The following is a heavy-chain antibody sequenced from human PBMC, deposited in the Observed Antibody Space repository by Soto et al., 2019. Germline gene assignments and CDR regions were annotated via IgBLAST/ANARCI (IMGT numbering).Heavy chain of an antibody. CDR3: TRAGITISYYYYGMHV. Sequence: GGSLRLSCTASVFTFGDYAMSCFRHSPGKWLEWVGFIRSKAYGGTTEYAASVKGRFTISRDDYKSIAYLQMNSLKTEDTAVYYCTRAGITISYYYYGMHVWGQGTTVTVSS. CDR2: IRSKAYGGTT. V-gene: IGHV3-49*03. J-gene: IGHJ6*02. D-gene: IGHD3-9*01. CDR1: VFTFGDYA.